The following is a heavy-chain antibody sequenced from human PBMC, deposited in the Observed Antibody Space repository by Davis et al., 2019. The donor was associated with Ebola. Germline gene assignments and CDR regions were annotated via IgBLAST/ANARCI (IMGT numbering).Heavy chain of an antibody. J-gene: IGHJ6*02. CDR3: ARVGGYDYEGLLYYYYGMDV. Sequence: SETLSLTCTVSGGSISSYYWSWIRQPPGKGLEWIGYIYYSGSTNYNPSLKSRVTISVDTSKNQFSLKLSSVTAADTAVYYCARVGGYDYEGLLYYYYGMDVWGQGTTVTVSS. CDR1: GGSISSYY. CDR2: IYYSGST. D-gene: IGHD5-12*01. V-gene: IGHV4-59*01.